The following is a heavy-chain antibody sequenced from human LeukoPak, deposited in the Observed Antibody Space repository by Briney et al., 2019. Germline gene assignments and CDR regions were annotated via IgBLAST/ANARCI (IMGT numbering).Heavy chain of an antibody. CDR2: IYYSGST. Sequence: PSETLSLTCTVSGGSISSYYWSWIRQPAGKGLEWIGRIYYSGSTNYNPSLKSRVTISVDTSKNQFSLKLSSVTAADTAVYYCARHGSSASSGWYRLDYWGQGTLVTVSS. CDR1: GGSISSYY. V-gene: IGHV4-4*07. D-gene: IGHD6-19*01. J-gene: IGHJ4*02. CDR3: ARHGSSASSGWYRLDY.